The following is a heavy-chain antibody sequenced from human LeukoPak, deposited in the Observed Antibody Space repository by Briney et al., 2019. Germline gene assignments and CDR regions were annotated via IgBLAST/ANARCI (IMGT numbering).Heavy chain of an antibody. J-gene: IGHJ6*02. CDR2: IIPIFGTA. V-gene: IGHV1-69*13. Sequence: SVKVSCEASGGTFSSYAISWVRQAPGQGLEWMGGIIPIFGTANYAQKFQGRVTITADESTSTAYMELSSLRSEDTAVYYCARVGGTYYGSGSYSYYYYGMDVWGQGTTVTVSS. CDR1: GGTFSSYA. D-gene: IGHD3-10*01. CDR3: ARVGGTYYGSGSYSYYYYGMDV.